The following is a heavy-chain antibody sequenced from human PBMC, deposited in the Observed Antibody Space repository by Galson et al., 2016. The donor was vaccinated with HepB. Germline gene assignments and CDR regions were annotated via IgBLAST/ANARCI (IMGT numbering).Heavy chain of an antibody. CDR2: ISGHNGDR. CDR3: ARVGCSGAPFYDYRYFDM. J-gene: IGHJ2*01. Sequence: SVKVSCKADGYTFGSYGVTWVRQAPGQGLEWMGWISGHNGDRKYAEMFQDRLTMTTDTSTGTAYMEMRNLRSDDTAVYYCARVGCSGAPFYDYRYFDMWGRVTLISVSS. CDR1: GYTFGSYG. D-gene: IGHD2-15*01. V-gene: IGHV1-18*01.